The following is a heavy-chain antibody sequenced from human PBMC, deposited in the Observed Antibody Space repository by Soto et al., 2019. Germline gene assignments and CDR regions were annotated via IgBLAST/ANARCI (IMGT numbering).Heavy chain of an antibody. Sequence: SETLSLTCTVSGGSINSPFFWAWLRQPPGKGLEWIASIHYSQSSYSHPSLRSRITISAGASMDQFSLRLASMTAADTAVYYCAKMGDDHGRSYFDSWGQGLLVTSPQ. CDR1: GGSINSPFF. D-gene: IGHD1-26*01. CDR2: IHYSQSS. CDR3: AKMGDDHGRSYFDS. J-gene: IGHJ4*02. V-gene: IGHV4-39*01.